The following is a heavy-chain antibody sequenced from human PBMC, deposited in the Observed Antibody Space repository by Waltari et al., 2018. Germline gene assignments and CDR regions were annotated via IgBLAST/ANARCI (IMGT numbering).Heavy chain of an antibody. CDR2: IIPIFGTA. Sequence: QVQLVQSGAEVKKPGSSVKVSCKASGGTFSSYAISWVRQAPGQGLEWMGGIIPIFGTANYAQKFQGRVTITADESTSTAYMELSSLRSEDTAVYYCARYLGTETGIAVAGWVDYYYGMDVWGQGTTVTVSS. D-gene: IGHD6-19*01. J-gene: IGHJ6*02. CDR1: GGTFSSYA. V-gene: IGHV1-69*13. CDR3: ARYLGTETGIAVAGWVDYYYGMDV.